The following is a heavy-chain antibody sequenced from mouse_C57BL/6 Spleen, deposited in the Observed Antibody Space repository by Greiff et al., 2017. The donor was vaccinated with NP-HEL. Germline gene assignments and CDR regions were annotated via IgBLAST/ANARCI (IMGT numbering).Heavy chain of an antibody. CDR3: ARGPFITTVVATPMDY. CDR2: INPYNGGT. CDR1: GYTFTDYY. D-gene: IGHD1-1*01. V-gene: IGHV1-19*01. J-gene: IGHJ4*01. Sequence: EVKLQESGPVLVKPGASVKMSCKASGYTFTDYYMNWVKQSHGKSLEWIGVINPYNGGTSYNQKFKGKATLTVDKSSSTAYMELNSLTSEDSAVYYCARGPFITTVVATPMDYWGQGTSVTVSS.